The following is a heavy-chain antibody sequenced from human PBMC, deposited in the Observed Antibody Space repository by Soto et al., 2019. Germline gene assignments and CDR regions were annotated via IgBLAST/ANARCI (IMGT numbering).Heavy chain of an antibody. Sequence: QDQLVQSGPEVKKPGASVKVYCKASGYTFTSYGISWVRQAPGQGLEWMGWISAYNGNTNYAQKLQGRVTMTTDTSTSTAYMELRSLRSDDTAVYYCAREGLLMVYAIPEYFQHWGQGTLVTVSS. CDR1: GYTFTSYG. J-gene: IGHJ1*01. CDR3: AREGLLMVYAIPEYFQH. V-gene: IGHV1-18*01. CDR2: ISAYNGNT. D-gene: IGHD2-8*01.